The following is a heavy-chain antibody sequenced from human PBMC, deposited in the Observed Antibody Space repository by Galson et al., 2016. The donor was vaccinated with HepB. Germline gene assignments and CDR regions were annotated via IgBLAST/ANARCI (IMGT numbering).Heavy chain of an antibody. Sequence: SLRLSCAASGFTFSSYSMNWVRQAPGKGLEWVSYISPSSSTVYYADSVRGRFTISRDNAKNSLFLQMNSLRDEDTAVYYCAINLRYGSDWTQDYWGQGTLVTVSS. V-gene: IGHV3-48*02. CDR2: ISPSSSTV. CDR3: AINLRYGSDWTQDY. CDR1: GFTFSSYS. D-gene: IGHD6-25*01. J-gene: IGHJ4*02.